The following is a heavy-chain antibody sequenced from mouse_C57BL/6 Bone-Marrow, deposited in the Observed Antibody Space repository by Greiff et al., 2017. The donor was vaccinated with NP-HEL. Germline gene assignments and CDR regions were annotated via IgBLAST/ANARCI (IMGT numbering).Heavy chain of an antibody. CDR2: IYPRSGNT. V-gene: IGHV1-81*01. CDR3: ARSFYGYDPWFAY. Sequence: VQLQQSGAELARPGASVKLSCKASGYTFTSYGISWVKQRTGQGLEWIGEIYPRSGNTYYNEKFKGKATLTADKSSSTAYMELRSLTSEDSAVYFCARSFYGYDPWFAYWGQGTLVTVSA. D-gene: IGHD2-9*01. J-gene: IGHJ3*01. CDR1: GYTFTSYG.